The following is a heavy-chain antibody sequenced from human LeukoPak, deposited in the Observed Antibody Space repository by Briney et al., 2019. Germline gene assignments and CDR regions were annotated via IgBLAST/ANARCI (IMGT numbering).Heavy chain of an antibody. CDR2: IYYSGST. CDR3: ARVAARYVGMDV. D-gene: IGHD6-6*01. V-gene: IGHV4-59*01. Sequence: ETLSLTCTVSAGSINNYYWSWIRQPPGKGLEWIGYIYYSGSTNYNPSLKSRVTISVDTSKKQVSLNLSSVTAADTAVYYCARVAARYVGMDVWGQGTTVTVSS. J-gene: IGHJ6*02. CDR1: AGSINNYY.